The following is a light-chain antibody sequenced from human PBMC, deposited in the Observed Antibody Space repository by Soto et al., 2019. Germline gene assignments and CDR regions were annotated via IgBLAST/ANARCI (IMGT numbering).Light chain of an antibody. CDR2: AVN. CDR3: SSYAGGNNIMV. J-gene: IGLJ2*01. Sequence: QSALTQPPSASGSPGQSVTISCTGTSSDVGAYNYVSWYQQEPGKAPKLMIYAVNKRPSGVPDRLSGSKSGNTASLPVSGIRAADEADYFCSSYAGGNNIMVFGGGTQLTVL. CDR1: SSDVGAYNY. V-gene: IGLV2-8*01.